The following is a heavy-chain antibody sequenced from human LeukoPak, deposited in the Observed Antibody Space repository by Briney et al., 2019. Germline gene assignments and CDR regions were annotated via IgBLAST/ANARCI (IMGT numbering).Heavy chain of an antibody. V-gene: IGHV4-34*01. CDR1: GGSFSGYY. D-gene: IGHD3-10*01. Sequence: PSETLSLTCAVYGGSFSGYYWSWIRQPPGKGLEWIGEINHSGSTNYNPPLKSRVTISVDTSKNQFSLKLSSVTAADTAVYYCARSRTENHYGSGSYYFRPYYFDYWGQGTLVTVSS. CDR3: ARSRTENHYGSGSYYFRPYYFDY. CDR2: INHSGST. J-gene: IGHJ4*02.